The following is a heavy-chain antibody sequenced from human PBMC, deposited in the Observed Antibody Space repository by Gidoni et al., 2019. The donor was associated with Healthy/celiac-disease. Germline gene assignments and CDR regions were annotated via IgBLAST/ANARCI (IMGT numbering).Heavy chain of an antibody. CDR2: VDPEDGET. J-gene: IGHJ4*02. D-gene: IGHD4-17*01. CDR3: ATDLIRPTTTVTHPFDY. Sequence: EVQLVQSGAEVKTPGATVNISCKVSGYTFTDSYMHWVQQAPGKGLEWMGLVDPEDGETIYAEKFQGRVTITADTSTDTAYMELSSLRSEDTAVYYCATDLIRPTTTVTHPFDYWGQGTLVTVSS. V-gene: IGHV1-69-2*01. CDR1: GYTFTDSY.